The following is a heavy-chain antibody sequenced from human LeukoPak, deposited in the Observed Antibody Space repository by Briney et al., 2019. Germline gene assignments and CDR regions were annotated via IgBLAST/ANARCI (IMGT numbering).Heavy chain of an antibody. CDR3: AKGPKQLLVGSRGYYFDY. J-gene: IGHJ4*02. Sequence: PGGSLRLSCAASGFTFSRHGMNWVRQAPGKGLEWVSGISGSGDTTYYADSVKGRFTISRDISENTLYLQMNSLRAEDTAVYYCAKGPKQLLVGSRGYYFDYWGQGTLVTVSS. D-gene: IGHD6-13*01. V-gene: IGHV3-23*01. CDR2: ISGSGDTT. CDR1: GFTFSRHG.